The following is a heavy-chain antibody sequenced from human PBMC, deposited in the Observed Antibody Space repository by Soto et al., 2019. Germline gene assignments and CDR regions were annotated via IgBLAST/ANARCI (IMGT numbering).Heavy chain of an antibody. J-gene: IGHJ6*02. Sequence: VGSLRLSGATSGFTFSSYAMSWVRQAPGKGLEWVSAISGSGGSTYYADSVKGRFTISRDNSKNTLYLQMNSLRAEDTAVYYCAKEATIFGVGNGMDVWGQGTTVTVSS. D-gene: IGHD3-3*01. CDR1: GFTFSSYA. CDR3: AKEATIFGVGNGMDV. CDR2: ISGSGGST. V-gene: IGHV3-23*01.